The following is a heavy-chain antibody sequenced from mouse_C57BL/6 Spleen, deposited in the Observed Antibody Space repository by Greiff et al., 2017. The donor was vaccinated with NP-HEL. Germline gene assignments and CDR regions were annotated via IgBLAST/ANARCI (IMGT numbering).Heavy chain of an antibody. CDR2: ISDGGSYT. D-gene: IGHD1-1*01. Sequence: EVQRVESGGGLVKPGGSLKLSCAASGFTFSSYAMSWVRQTPEKRLEWVATISDGGSYTYYPDNVKGRFTISRDNAKNNLYLQMSHLKSEDTAMYYCARAGTTVVATRYFDVWGTGTTVTVSS. CDR3: ARAGTTVVATRYFDV. CDR1: GFTFSSYA. V-gene: IGHV5-4*01. J-gene: IGHJ1*03.